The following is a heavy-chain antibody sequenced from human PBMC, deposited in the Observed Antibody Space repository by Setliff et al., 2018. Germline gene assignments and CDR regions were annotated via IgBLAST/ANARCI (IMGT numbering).Heavy chain of an antibody. V-gene: IGHV1-69*05. D-gene: IGHD3-10*01. Sequence: SVKVSCKASGGTFRSDGFNWVRQAPGQGLEWMGRIIPVFRTAKYAQKLQGRVTMTTDTSTSTAYMELRSLRSDDTAVYYCARRKPGDYMDVWGKGTTVTVSS. CDR3: ARRKPGDYMDV. CDR1: GGTFRSDG. CDR2: IIPVFRTA. J-gene: IGHJ6*03.